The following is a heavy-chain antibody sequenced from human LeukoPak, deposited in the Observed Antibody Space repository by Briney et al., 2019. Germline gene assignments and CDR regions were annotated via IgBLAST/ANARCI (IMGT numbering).Heavy chain of an antibody. CDR3: ARYSDV. J-gene: IGHJ6*04. CDR2: IYTSGST. Sequence: SETLSLTCTVCGGSISSGSYYWRWIRQPAGKGLEWIGRIYTSGSTNYNPSLKSRVTISVDTSKNQYTLMLSYVTAADTAVYYCARYSDVWGKGTPVTVSS. D-gene: IGHD2-21*01. V-gene: IGHV4-61*02. CDR1: GGSISSGSYY.